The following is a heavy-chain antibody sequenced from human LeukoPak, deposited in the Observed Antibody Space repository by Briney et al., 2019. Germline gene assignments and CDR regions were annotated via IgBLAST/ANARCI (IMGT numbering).Heavy chain of an antibody. CDR2: INPDSGFT. V-gene: IGHV1-2*02. J-gene: IGHJ5*02. CDR3: SPHPEAYTSNLNL. Sequence: ASVKVSCKTSGYTFTDDYMHWVRQAPGQGLEFMGWINPDSGFTNYAQKFQGRVTMTRDTSISTAYLEVRRLRSEDTAVYYWSPHPEAYTSNLNLWGQGTLVTVSS. D-gene: IGHD3-16*01. CDR1: GYTFTDDY.